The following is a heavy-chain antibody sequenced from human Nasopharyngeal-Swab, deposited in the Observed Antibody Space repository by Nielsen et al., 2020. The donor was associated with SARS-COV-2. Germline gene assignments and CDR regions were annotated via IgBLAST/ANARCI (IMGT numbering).Heavy chain of an antibody. CDR2: INTDGRRT. V-gene: IGHV3-74*01. Sequence: GGSLRLSCAASGFRLSTFWMHCVRQVPGEGLVWVSRINTDGRRTNYAESVKGRFTISRDNVKNMLYLQMNNLRPEDTAVYYCARDLGGFGGYWGQGTLVTVSS. CDR3: ARDLGGFGGY. D-gene: IGHD4-23*01. J-gene: IGHJ4*02. CDR1: GFRLSTFW.